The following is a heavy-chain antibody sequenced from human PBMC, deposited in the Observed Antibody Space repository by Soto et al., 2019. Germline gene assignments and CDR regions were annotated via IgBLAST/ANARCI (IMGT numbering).Heavy chain of an antibody. CDR2: ISHDGSNK. V-gene: IGHV3-30-3*01. D-gene: IGHD3-22*01. Sequence: GGSLRLSCAASGFTFSSFTMHWVRQAPGKGLEWVALISHDGSNKYYADSVKGRFTISRDNSKNTLYLQMNSLRAEDTAVYYCARGYYYDSSGYSQFYFDYWGQGTLVTVSS. J-gene: IGHJ4*02. CDR1: GFTFSSFT. CDR3: ARGYYYDSSGYSQFYFDY.